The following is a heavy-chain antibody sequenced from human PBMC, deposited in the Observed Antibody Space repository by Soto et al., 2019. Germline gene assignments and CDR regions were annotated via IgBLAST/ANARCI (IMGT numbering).Heavy chain of an antibody. D-gene: IGHD3-3*02. V-gene: IGHV1-69*12. CDR1: GGTFRTNA. J-gene: IGHJ6*02. CDR3: ARDKDRQQLGGNYYYIMDV. Sequence: QVQLVQSGAELKKPGASVKISGKASGGTFRTNAFSWVRQAPGQGLEWMEGITPIFPTPDYAQKFQGRVTITADESTTTTYTELSSLRSEDTATYYCARDKDRQQLGGNYYYIMDVWGQGTTVTVSS. CDR2: ITPIFPTP.